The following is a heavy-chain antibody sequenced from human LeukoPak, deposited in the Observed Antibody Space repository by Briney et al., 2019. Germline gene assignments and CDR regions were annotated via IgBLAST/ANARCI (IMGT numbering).Heavy chain of an antibody. CDR3: ASVRGFSTWFDP. CDR2: INPNSGDS. J-gene: IGHJ5*02. CDR1: GYTLTTYY. D-gene: IGHD3-10*02. V-gene: IGHV1-2*02. Sequence: ASVKVSCKASGYTLTTYYIHWLRQAPGQGLEWMGWINPNSGDSSYAQKFQGRVTMTRDTPTSTAYMELTRLRSDDTAVYYCASVRGFSTWFDPWGQGTLVTVSS.